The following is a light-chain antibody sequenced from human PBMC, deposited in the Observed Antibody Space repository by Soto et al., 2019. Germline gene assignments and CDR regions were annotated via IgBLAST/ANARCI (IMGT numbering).Light chain of an antibody. CDR2: EVS. Sequence: QSVLTQPASVSGSPGQSITISCTGTSSDVGGYNYVSWYQQHPGKAPKLMIYEVSNRPSGVSNRFSGSKSVNTASLTISGLQAEDAADYYCSSYTSSSTPYVFGTGTKLTVL. CDR1: SSDVGGYNY. CDR3: SSYTSSSTPYV. V-gene: IGLV2-14*01. J-gene: IGLJ1*01.